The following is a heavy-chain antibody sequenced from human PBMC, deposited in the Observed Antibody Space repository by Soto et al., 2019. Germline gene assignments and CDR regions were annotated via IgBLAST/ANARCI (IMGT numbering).Heavy chain of an antibody. D-gene: IGHD2-2*01. J-gene: IGHJ4*02. CDR3: ARQRVVVPAAPSDY. CDR2: IDPSDSYT. CDR1: GYIVTSYC. Sequence: EALMISFKGSGYIVTSYCIRWALQMPWKGLEWMGRIDPSDSYTNYSPSLQGHVKISADKSISTAYLQWSSLKASETAMYYCARQRVVVPAAPSDYWGQGTLVGVSS. V-gene: IGHV5-10-1*01.